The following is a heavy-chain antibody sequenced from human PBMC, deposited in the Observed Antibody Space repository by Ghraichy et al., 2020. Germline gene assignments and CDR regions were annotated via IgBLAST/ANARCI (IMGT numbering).Heavy chain of an antibody. CDR2: IKKDGSDK. CDR1: GFTFSGYW. Sequence: GGSLRLSCAASGFTFSGYWMSWVRQAPGKGPEWVSYIKKDGSDKYYADSVKGRFTISRDNAKNSLYLQMNSLRGEDTAVYYCARYLGSGWNFDCWGQGTLVAVSS. J-gene: IGHJ4*02. CDR3: ARYLGSGWNFDC. V-gene: IGHV3-7*01. D-gene: IGHD6-19*01.